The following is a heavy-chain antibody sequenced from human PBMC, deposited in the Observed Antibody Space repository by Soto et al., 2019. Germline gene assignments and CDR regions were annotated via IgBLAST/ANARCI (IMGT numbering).Heavy chain of an antibody. CDR1: GGSIIGSY. J-gene: IGHJ4*02. CDR2: VYYTGST. CDR3: ARSVAVPGAHIDY. D-gene: IGHD6-19*01. Sequence: KSSETLSLTCSVSGGSIIGSYCIFIRHSPGKGLEWLGYVYYTGSTNYSPSLRSRVSISVDTSKNEFSLRLSSVTAADTAVYFCARSVAVPGAHIDYWGQGTQVTVSS. V-gene: IGHV4-59*01.